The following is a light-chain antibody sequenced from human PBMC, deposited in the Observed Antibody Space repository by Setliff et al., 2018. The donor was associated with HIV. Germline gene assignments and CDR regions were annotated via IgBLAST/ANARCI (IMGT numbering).Light chain of an antibody. Sequence: QSALTQPASMSGSPGQSITISCTGSSDDVGGSNYVSWYQQHPGKAPKLIIYEVTVRPSGVSSRFSGSKSGNTASLTLSGLQTEDEADYYCSSYTTTASVYVFGSGTKVTVL. CDR1: SDDVGGSNY. J-gene: IGLJ1*01. V-gene: IGLV2-14*01. CDR2: EVT. CDR3: SSYTTTASVYV.